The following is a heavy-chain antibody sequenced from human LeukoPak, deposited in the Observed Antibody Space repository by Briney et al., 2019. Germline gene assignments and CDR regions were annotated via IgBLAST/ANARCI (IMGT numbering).Heavy chain of an antibody. CDR3: ARLCTKSSGCSNSY. V-gene: IGHV3-21*04. D-gene: IGHD6-19*01. Sequence: GGSLRLSCIASGFTFNKYAMHWVRQAPGKGLEWVSSMSSSGSYIYYADSVKGRFTISRDNAKNSLYLQMNSLRAEDTAVYYCARLCTKSSGCSNSYWGQGTLVTVSS. CDR2: MSSSGSYI. J-gene: IGHJ4*02. CDR1: GFTFNKYA.